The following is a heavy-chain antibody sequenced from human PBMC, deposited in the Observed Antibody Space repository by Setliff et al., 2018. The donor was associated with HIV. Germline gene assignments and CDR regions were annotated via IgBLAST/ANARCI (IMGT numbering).Heavy chain of an antibody. V-gene: IGHV5-51*01. J-gene: IGHJ4*03. CDR1: GYKFTNYY. CDR3: VKGGGLGHRYFAWFVKI. Sequence: GESLKISCQDSGYKFTNYYLGWVRQMPGKGLEWIGVIQPSDSDTRISPSFRGQVSISADKYTNTAYLQWSSLKASDIARYYCVKGGGLGHRYFAWFVKIWGQGTLVTVSS. CDR2: IQPSDSDT. D-gene: IGHD3-9*01.